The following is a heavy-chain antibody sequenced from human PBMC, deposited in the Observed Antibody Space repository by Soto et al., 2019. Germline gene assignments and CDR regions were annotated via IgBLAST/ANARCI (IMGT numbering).Heavy chain of an antibody. CDR1: GFTFSSYA. Sequence: GESLKISCAASGFTFSSYAMSWVRQAPGKGLEWVSAISGSGGSTYYADSVKGRFTISRDNSKNTLYLQMNSLRAEDTAVYYCAKENYDILTGYYRPLYYYYGMDVWGQGTTVTVSS. CDR2: ISGSGGST. V-gene: IGHV3-23*01. CDR3: AKENYDILTGYYRPLYYYYGMDV. J-gene: IGHJ6*02. D-gene: IGHD3-9*01.